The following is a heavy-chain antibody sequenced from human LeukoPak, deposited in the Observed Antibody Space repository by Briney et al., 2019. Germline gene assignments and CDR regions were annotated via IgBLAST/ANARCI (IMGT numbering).Heavy chain of an antibody. J-gene: IGHJ4*02. D-gene: IGHD3-10*01. CDR3: AKDSVVWFGERYFDY. CDR2: ISYDGSNK. CDR1: GFTFSSYG. Sequence: GGSLRLSCAASGFTFSSYGMHWVRQAPGKGLEWVAVISYDGSNKYCADSVKGRFTISRDNSKNTLYLQMNSLRAEDTAVYYCAKDSVVWFGERYFDYWGQGTLVTVSS. V-gene: IGHV3-30*18.